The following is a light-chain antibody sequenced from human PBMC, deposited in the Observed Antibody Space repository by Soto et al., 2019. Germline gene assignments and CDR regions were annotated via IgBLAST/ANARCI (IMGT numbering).Light chain of an antibody. CDR2: DAS. CDR3: QQRSNWPPT. Sequence: EIVLTQSPATLSLSPGERATLSCRASQSVSSYLAWYQQKPGQAPRLLIYDASNRATGIPARFSGSGSGTDFTLTISSLEPEDFAGYYWQQRSNWPPTFGQGTKVEIK. V-gene: IGKV3-11*01. CDR1: QSVSSY. J-gene: IGKJ1*01.